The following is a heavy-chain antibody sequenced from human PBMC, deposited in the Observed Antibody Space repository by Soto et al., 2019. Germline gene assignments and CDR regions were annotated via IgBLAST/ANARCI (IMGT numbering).Heavy chain of an antibody. J-gene: IGHJ4*02. CDR2: IHADGSDT. CDR3: ASILYCRAGSCYDLDY. CDR1: GFTFSTYW. Sequence: EVQLVESGGGLVQPGGSLRLSCAASGFTFSTYWMHWVRQVPGKGLVWVSRIHADGSDTSYADSVKGRFTISRDNTKNTLYLQMNSLRAEDTAVYYCASILYCRAGSCYDLDYWGQGTRVTVSS. D-gene: IGHD2-15*01. V-gene: IGHV3-74*01.